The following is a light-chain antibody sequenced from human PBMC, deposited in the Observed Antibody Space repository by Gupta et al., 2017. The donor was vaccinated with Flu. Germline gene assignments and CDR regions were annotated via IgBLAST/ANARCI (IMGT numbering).Light chain of an antibody. Sequence: EVVMTQSPATLSVSPGERATLSCRASLSVSSNLAWYQQKPGQAPRPLIYGASTRATGIPARFSGSGSGTXFTLTIXSLQSEDFAVYYCQQYNNWPRTFGXGTKVEIK. CDR2: GAS. CDR1: LSVSSN. V-gene: IGKV3-15*01. CDR3: QQYNNWPRT. J-gene: IGKJ1*01.